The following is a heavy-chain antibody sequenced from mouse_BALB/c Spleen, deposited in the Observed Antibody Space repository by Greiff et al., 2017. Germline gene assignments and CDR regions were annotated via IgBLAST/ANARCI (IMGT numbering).Heavy chain of an antibody. V-gene: IGHV3-8*02. Sequence: VQLKESGPSLVKPSQTLSLTCSVTGDSITSGYWNWIRKFPGNKLEYMGYISYSGSTYYNPSLKSRISITRDTSKNQYYLQVNSVTTEDTATYYCARWGSNYEAWFAYWGQGTLVTVSA. CDR2: ISYSGST. J-gene: IGHJ3*01. CDR3: ARWGSNYEAWFAY. CDR1: GDSITSGY. D-gene: IGHD2-5*01.